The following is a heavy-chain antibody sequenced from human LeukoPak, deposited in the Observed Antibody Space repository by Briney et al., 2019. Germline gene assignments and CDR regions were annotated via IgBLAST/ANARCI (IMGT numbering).Heavy chain of an antibody. CDR3: ASLNDYGDYPPSY. CDR1: GFTFSSYG. Sequence: GGSLRLSCAASGFTFSSYGMHWVRQAPGKGLEWVAFIRYDGSNKYYADSVKGRFTISRDNSKNTLYLQMNSLRAEDTAVYYCASLNDYGDYPPSYWGQGTLVTVSS. D-gene: IGHD4-17*01. V-gene: IGHV3-30*02. J-gene: IGHJ4*02. CDR2: IRYDGSNK.